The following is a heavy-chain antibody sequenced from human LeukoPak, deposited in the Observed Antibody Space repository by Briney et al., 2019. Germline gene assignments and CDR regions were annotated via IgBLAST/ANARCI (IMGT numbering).Heavy chain of an antibody. J-gene: IGHJ4*02. CDR3: AKSRQWLVGGYYFDY. D-gene: IGHD6-19*01. CDR2: ISGSGGST. CDR1: GFTFSSYS. V-gene: IGHV3-23*01. Sequence: GGSLRLSCAASGFTFSSYSMNWVRQAPGKGLEWVSAISGSGGSTYYADSVKGRFTISRDNSKNTLYLQMNSLRAEDTAVYYCAKSRQWLVGGYYFDYWGRGTLVTVSS.